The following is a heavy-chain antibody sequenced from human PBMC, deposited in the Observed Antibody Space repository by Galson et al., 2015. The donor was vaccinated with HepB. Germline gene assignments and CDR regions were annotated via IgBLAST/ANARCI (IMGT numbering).Heavy chain of an antibody. D-gene: IGHD5-18*01. V-gene: IGHV3-23*01. CDR1: GFTFSSYA. Sequence: SLRLSCAASGFTFSSYAMGWVRQAPGKGLEWVSAISGSGGRTYYVDSVRGRFAISRDNSKNTLYLQMNSLRAEDTAVYYCAKDRARYSYYYSLDVWGQGTTVTVSS. CDR3: AKDRARYSYYYSLDV. J-gene: IGHJ6*02. CDR2: ISGSGGRT.